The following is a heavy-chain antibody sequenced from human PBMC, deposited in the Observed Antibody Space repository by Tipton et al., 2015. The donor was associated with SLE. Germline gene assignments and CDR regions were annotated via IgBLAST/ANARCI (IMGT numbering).Heavy chain of an antibody. V-gene: IGHV4-31*03. CDR1: GGSISKGGYY. CDR3: ARTTTAISPFDY. Sequence: TLSLTCTVSGGSISKGGYYWNWIRQNPGKGLEWIGYSNYSGNTYYNPSLQGRVTISVDTSQNQFSLKLSSLTAADTAVYYCARTTTAISPFDYWGQGTLVTVSS. CDR2: SNYSGNT. D-gene: IGHD2-2*02. J-gene: IGHJ4*02.